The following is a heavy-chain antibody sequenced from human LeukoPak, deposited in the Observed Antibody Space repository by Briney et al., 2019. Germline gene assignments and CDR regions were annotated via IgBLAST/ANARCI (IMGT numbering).Heavy chain of an antibody. J-gene: IGHJ4*02. CDR1: GGSISGYY. Sequence: SETLSLTCTVSGGSISGYYWSWIRQPPGKGLEWIGYIYYSGSTNYNPSLKSRVTISVDTSKNQFSLKLSSVTAADTAVYYCARAWSSSWYVIDYWGQGTLVTVSS. D-gene: IGHD6-13*01. CDR3: ARAWSSSWYVIDY. CDR2: IYYSGST. V-gene: IGHV4-59*01.